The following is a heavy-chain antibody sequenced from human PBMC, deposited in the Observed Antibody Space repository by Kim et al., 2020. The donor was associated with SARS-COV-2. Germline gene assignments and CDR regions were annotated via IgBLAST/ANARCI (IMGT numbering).Heavy chain of an antibody. CDR2: INTNTGNP. Sequence: ASVKVSCKVSGYTFTSYAMNWVRQAPGLGLEWMGWINTNTGNPTYAQGFTGRFVFSLDTSVSTAYLQISSLKAEDTAVYYCARGWSLGSWYPNWFDPWGQGTLVTVSS. CDR1: GYTFTSYA. J-gene: IGHJ5*02. V-gene: IGHV7-4-1*02. CDR3: ARGWSLGSWYPNWFDP. D-gene: IGHD6-13*01.